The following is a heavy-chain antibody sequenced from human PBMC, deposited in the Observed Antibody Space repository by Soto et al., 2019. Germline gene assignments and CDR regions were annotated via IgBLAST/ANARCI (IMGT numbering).Heavy chain of an antibody. J-gene: IGHJ4*02. D-gene: IGHD1-1*01. CDR1: GFSLGTRGVG. Sequence: QITLKESGPTLVKPTQTLTLTCTFSGFSLGTRGVGVGWIRQPPGKALEWLALIYWDDDKRYSPSLTTRLTITKDTSKNQVVLTMTNMDPVDTATYYCVHRPPTILAWNDGGGSFDYWGQGTLVTVSS. V-gene: IGHV2-5*02. CDR3: VHRPPTILAWNDGGGSFDY. CDR2: IYWDDDK.